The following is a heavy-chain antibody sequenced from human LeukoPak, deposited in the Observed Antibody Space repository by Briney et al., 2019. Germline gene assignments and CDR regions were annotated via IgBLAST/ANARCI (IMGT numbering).Heavy chain of an antibody. D-gene: IGHD5-12*01. CDR2: INPSGGST. V-gene: IGHV1-46*01. CDR1: GYTFTSYY. Sequence: GASVKVSCKASGYTFTSYYMHWVRQAPGQGLEWMGIINPSGGSTSYAQKFQGRVTMTRDTSTSTAYMELSSLRSEDTAVYYCASHPHGYEGGMDVWGQGTTVTVSS. CDR3: ASHPHGYEGGMDV. J-gene: IGHJ6*02.